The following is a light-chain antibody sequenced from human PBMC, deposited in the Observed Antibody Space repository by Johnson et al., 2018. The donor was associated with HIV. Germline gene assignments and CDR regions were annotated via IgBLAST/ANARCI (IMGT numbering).Light chain of an antibody. Sequence: QSILTQPPSVSAAPGQKVTISCSGSRSNIGNNYVSWYQQFPGTAPKLLISNNDKRPSGIPDRFSGSRSGTSATLDITGLQTGDEADYYCGTWDSSLSAYVFGTGTKVTV. CDR2: NND. CDR1: RSNIGNNY. V-gene: IGLV1-51*01. J-gene: IGLJ1*01. CDR3: GTWDSSLSAYV.